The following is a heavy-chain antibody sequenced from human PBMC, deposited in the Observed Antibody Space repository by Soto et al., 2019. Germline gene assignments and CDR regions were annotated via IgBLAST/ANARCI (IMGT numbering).Heavy chain of an antibody. CDR3: AKDSHYDFWSGYYIHYYYGMDV. Sequence: PGGSLRLSCAASGFTFSSYGMHWVRQAPGKGLEWVAVISYDGSNKYYADSVKGRFTISRDNSKNTLYLQMNSLRAEDTAVYYCAKDSHYDFWSGYYIHYYYGMDVWGQGTTVTVSS. J-gene: IGHJ6*02. V-gene: IGHV3-30*18. D-gene: IGHD3-3*01. CDR1: GFTFSSYG. CDR2: ISYDGSNK.